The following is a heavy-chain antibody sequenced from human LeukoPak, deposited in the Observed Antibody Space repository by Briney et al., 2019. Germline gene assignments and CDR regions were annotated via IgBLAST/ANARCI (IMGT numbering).Heavy chain of an antibody. CDR1: GGTFSSYA. CDR3: ARDAGSNYYYYYMDV. CDR2: INPNSGGT. Sequence: ASVKVSCKASGGTFSSYAISWVRQAPGQGLEWMGWINPNSGGTNYAQKFQGRVTMTRDTSISTAYMELSRLRSDDTAVYYCARDAGSNYYYYYMDVWGKGTTVTVSS. J-gene: IGHJ6*03. D-gene: IGHD6-25*01. V-gene: IGHV1-2*02.